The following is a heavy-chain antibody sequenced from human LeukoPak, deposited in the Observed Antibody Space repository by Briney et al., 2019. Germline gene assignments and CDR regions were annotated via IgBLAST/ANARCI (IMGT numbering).Heavy chain of an antibody. Sequence: GGSLRLSCAASGFTFSSYSMNWVRQAPGKGLEWVSYISSSSSTIYYADSVKGRFTISRDNAKNSLYLQMNSLRAEDTAVYYCARDPYYDSSGYYYEQDYWGQGTLVTVSS. CDR1: GFTFSSYS. CDR2: ISSSSSTI. CDR3: ARDPYYDSSGYYYEQDY. J-gene: IGHJ4*02. V-gene: IGHV3-48*04. D-gene: IGHD3-22*01.